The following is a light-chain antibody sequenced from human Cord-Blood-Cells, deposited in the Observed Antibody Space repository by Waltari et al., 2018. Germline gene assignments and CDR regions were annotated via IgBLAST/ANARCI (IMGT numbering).Light chain of an antibody. Sequence: QSALTQPASVSGSPGQSITISCTGTSSDVGGYNYVSWYQQNPGKAPKLMIYDVSNRPSGVSNLFSGSKAGNTASLTISGLQAEDEADCYCSSYTSSSTWVFGGGTKLTVL. CDR2: DVS. CDR1: SSDVGGYNY. CDR3: SSYTSSSTWV. V-gene: IGLV2-14*01. J-gene: IGLJ3*02.